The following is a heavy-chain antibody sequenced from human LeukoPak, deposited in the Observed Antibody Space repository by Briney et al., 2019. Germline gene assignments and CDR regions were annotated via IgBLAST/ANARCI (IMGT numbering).Heavy chain of an antibody. Sequence: ASVKVSCKASGYSFTGCYMHWVRQAPGQGLEWMGRINPNSGGTNYAQKFQGRVTMTRDTSISTAYMELSRLRSDDTAVYYCAIKIEYSSLTWGQGTLVTVSS. CDR1: GYSFTGCY. D-gene: IGHD6-6*01. J-gene: IGHJ5*02. CDR3: AIKIEYSSLT. CDR2: INPNSGGT. V-gene: IGHV1-2*06.